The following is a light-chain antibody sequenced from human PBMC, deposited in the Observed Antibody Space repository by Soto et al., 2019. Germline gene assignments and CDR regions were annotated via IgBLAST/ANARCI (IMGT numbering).Light chain of an antibody. V-gene: IGKV1-5*03. CDR3: QHYNSYSEA. Sequence: DIQLTQSPSVLSASVGDRVTITCRASQTISSWLAWYQQKPGKAPKLLIYKASTLKSGVPSRFSGSGSGTEFTLTISSLQPDDFATYYCQHYNSYSEAFGQGTKVDNK. CDR2: KAS. CDR1: QTISSW. J-gene: IGKJ1*01.